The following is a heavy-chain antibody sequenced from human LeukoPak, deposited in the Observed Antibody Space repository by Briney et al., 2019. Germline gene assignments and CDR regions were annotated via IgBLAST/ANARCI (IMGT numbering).Heavy chain of an antibody. CDR2: ISSSSSYI. Sequence: GGSLRLSCAASGFTFSSYSMNWVRQAPGKGLEWVSSISSSSSYIYYADSVKGRFTISRDNAKNSLYLQMNSLRAEDTAVYYCARGSGPYYYYYMDVWGKGTTVTVSS. CDR1: GFTFSSYS. V-gene: IGHV3-21*01. CDR3: ARGSGPYYYYYMDV. J-gene: IGHJ6*03.